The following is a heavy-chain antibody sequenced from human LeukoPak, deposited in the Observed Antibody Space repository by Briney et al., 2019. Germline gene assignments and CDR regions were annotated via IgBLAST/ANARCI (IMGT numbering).Heavy chain of an antibody. CDR1: GGSISSYY. D-gene: IGHD2-15*01. J-gene: IGHJ6*02. CDR3: ARDKAVVVAATRDYYYYGMDV. Sequence: SETLSLTCTVSGGSISSYYWSWIRQPPGKGLEWIGYIYYSGSTNYNPSLKSRVTISADTSKNQFSLKLSSVTAADTAVYYCARDKAVVVAATRDYYYYGMDVWGQGTTVTVSS. V-gene: IGHV4-59*01. CDR2: IYYSGST.